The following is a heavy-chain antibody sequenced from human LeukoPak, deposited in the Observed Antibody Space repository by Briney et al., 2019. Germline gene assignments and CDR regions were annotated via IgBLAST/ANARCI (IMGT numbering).Heavy chain of an antibody. J-gene: IGHJ1*01. CDR3: ARGDCSSDTCYLPEYFQH. CDR1: GYTLISYS. CDR2: IGAYNGHT. V-gene: IGHV1-18*01. D-gene: IGHD2-15*01. Sequence: GASVKVSCKASGYTLISYSISWVRQAPGQGLEWMGWIGAYNGHTNYAQKLQGRVTMTTDTSTSTAYMELRSLRPDDTAVYYCARGDCSSDTCYLPEYFQHWGQGTLVTVSS.